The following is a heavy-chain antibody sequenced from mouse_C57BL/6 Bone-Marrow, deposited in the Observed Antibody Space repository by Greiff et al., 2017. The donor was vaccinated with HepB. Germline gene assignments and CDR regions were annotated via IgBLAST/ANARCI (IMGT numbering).Heavy chain of an antibody. D-gene: IGHD1-1*01. CDR2: IYPGSGST. V-gene: IGHV1-55*01. J-gene: IGHJ3*01. CDR1: GYTFTSYW. Sequence: QVQLQQSGAELVRPGTSVKMSCKASGYTFTSYWITWVKQRPGQGLEWIGDIYPGSGSTNYNEKFKSKATLTVDTSSSTAYMQLSSLTSEDSAVYYCARTDYYGSSYAWFAYWGQGTLVTVSA. CDR3: ARTDYYGSSYAWFAY.